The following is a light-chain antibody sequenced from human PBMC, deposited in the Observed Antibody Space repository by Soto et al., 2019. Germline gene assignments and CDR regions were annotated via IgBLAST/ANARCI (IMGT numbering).Light chain of an antibody. J-gene: IGLJ1*01. V-gene: IGLV2-23*01. CDR3: CSYAGSSTFYV. CDR1: SSDVGSYNL. Sequence: QSVLTQPASVSGSPGQSITISCAGTSSDVGSYNLVSWYQQHPGKAPKLMIYEGSGRPSGVSNRFSGSKFGNTASLTISGLQAEDEADYYCCSYAGSSTFYVFGTGTKVTVL. CDR2: EGS.